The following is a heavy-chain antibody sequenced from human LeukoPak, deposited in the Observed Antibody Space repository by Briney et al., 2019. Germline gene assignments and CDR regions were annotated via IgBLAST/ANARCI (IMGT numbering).Heavy chain of an antibody. D-gene: IGHD1-26*01. CDR2: INPNSGGT. Sequence: GASVKVSCKASGYTFTGYYMHWVRQAPGQGLEWMGQINPNSGGTNYAQKFQGRVTMTRDTSISTAYMELSRLRSDDTAVYYCARGPGRIVGATTFNYWGQGTLVTVSS. CDR1: GYTFTGYY. V-gene: IGHV1-2*06. CDR3: ARGPGRIVGATTFNY. J-gene: IGHJ4*02.